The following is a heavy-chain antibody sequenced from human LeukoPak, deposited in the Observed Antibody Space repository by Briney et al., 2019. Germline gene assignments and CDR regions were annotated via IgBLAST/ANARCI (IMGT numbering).Heavy chain of an antibody. Sequence: SETLSLTCTVSGGSISSYYWSWVRQPPGEGREWIGYIYNIGSTNYNPSLKSGVTISGDTPTERFSLRLTPGTAADTALYYCARTTEGGYTYGYLYYYYMDVWGKGTTVTISS. CDR2: IYNIGST. J-gene: IGHJ6*03. D-gene: IGHD5-18*01. V-gene: IGHV4-59*01. CDR1: GGSISSYY. CDR3: ARTTEGGYTYGYLYYYYMDV.